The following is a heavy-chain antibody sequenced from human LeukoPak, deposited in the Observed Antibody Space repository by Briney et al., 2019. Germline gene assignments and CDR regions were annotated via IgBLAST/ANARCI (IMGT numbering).Heavy chain of an antibody. Sequence: PGGSLRLSCAASGFTFSSYAMSWVRQAPGKGLEWVSAISGSGGSTYHAVSVKGRFTISRGNSKKTLYLQMNSLRAEDTAVYYCAKDRGIYFIAPTDIWGQGTMVTVSS. CDR3: AKDRGIYFIAPTDI. CDR1: GFTFSSYA. V-gene: IGHV3-23*01. J-gene: IGHJ3*02. CDR2: ISGSGGST. D-gene: IGHD3-9*01.